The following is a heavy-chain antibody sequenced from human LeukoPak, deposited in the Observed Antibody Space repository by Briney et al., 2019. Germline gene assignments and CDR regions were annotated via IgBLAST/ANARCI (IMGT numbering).Heavy chain of an antibody. J-gene: IGHJ4*02. CDR2: IKQEGCGT. CDR1: EFTFSNYW. Sequence: GGTLRISCAASEFTFSNYWMTWVRQAPGKGLEWVANIKQEGCGTYSVDSVKGRFTISRDNAKNSLYLHMNSQIAEDTTVYYCARGRLYSGYYYFDYWGRGPLDSVSS. D-gene: IGHD3-22*01. V-gene: IGHV3-7*01. CDR3: ARGRLYSGYYYFDY.